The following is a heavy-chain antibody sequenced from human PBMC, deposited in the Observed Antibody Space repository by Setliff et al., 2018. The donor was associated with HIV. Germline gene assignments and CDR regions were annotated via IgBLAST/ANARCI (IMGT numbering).Heavy chain of an antibody. CDR2: INTHTGNP. CDR1: GYSFTSLG. CDR3: ARVRNWSDY. Sequence: ASVKVSCKASGYSFTSLGLTWVRQAPGQGLEWMGWINTHTGNPTYAQGFTGRFVFSLATSVSTAYLQISSLKPEDTGVYYCARVRNWSDYWGQGTLVTVSS. J-gene: IGHJ4*02. V-gene: IGHV7-4-1*02.